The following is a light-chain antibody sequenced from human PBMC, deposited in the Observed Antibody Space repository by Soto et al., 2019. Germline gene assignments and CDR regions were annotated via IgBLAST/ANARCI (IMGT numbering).Light chain of an antibody. CDR1: QPISNY. Sequence: EIVLTQSPATLSMSPGERATLSCRASQPISNYLAWYQQKPGQAPRLLVYDASNRATGIPARFSGSGSGTDCTLTISSLEPEDFAVYYCQQRSAWPLTFGGGTKVEIK. J-gene: IGKJ4*01. V-gene: IGKV3-11*01. CDR3: QQRSAWPLT. CDR2: DAS.